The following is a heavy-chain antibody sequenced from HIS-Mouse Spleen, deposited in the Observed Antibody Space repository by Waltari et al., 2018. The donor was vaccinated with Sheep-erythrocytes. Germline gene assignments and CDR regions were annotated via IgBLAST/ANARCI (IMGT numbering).Heavy chain of an antibody. CDR1: GFSLSNARMG. J-gene: IGHJ4*02. Sequence: QVTLKESGPVLVKPTETLTLTCTVSGFSLSNARMGVSWIRQPPGKALEWLANIFSNDEKSYSTSLKSRITISKDTSKSQVVLTMTNMDPVDTATYYCARMVDRRARGYFDYWGQGTLVTVSS. CDR3: ARMVDRRARGYFDY. V-gene: IGHV2-26*01. CDR2: IFSNDEK.